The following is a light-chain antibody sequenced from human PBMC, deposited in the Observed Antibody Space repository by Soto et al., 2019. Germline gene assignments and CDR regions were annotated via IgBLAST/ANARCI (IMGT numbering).Light chain of an antibody. Sequence: DIVMTQSPLSLPVTPGEPASISCRSSQSLLHSNGYNYLDWYLQKPVQSPQLLIYLGSNRASGVPDRFSGSGSGTDFTLKISRVEAEDVGVYYCMQALQTPYTFGQGTKVEIK. J-gene: IGKJ1*01. CDR3: MQALQTPYT. CDR2: LGS. CDR1: QSLLHSNGYNY. V-gene: IGKV2-28*01.